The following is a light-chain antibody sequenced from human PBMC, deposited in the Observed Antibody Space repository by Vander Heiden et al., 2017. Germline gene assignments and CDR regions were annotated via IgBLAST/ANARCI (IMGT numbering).Light chain of an antibody. Sequence: EIVLTQSPGTLSLSPGERATLSCRASQSVSSTYLAWYQQKPGQAPRLLIYGASSRATGIPDRFSGSGSGTDFTLTITRLEPEDFAVYYCQQYVGEPRALTFGGGTKVEIK. V-gene: IGKV3-20*01. CDR3: QQYVGEPRALT. J-gene: IGKJ4*01. CDR2: GAS. CDR1: QSVSSTY.